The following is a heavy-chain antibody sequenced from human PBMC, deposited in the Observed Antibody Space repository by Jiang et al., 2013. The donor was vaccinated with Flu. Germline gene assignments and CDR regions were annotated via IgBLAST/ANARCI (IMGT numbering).Heavy chain of an antibody. D-gene: IGHD1-14*01. CDR3: ASRSPDSDY. Sequence: MGWISASNGDTKYVQTLQGRITMTTDTSTSTAYMELRSLRSEDTAVYYCASRSPDSDYWSQGTLVTVSS. V-gene: IGHV1-18*01. CDR2: ISASNGDT. J-gene: IGHJ4*02.